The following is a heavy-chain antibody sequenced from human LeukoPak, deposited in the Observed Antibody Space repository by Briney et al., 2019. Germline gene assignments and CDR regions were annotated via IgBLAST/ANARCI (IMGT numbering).Heavy chain of an antibody. CDR1: GGSISGYY. CDR3: ARDPSRTQFDY. V-gene: IGHV4-59*12. J-gene: IGHJ4*02. CDR2: IYYTGST. D-gene: IGHD2-2*01. Sequence: TSETLSLTCTVSGGSISGYYWSWIRQPPGKGLEWIGYIYYTGSTYYNPSLKSRVTISVDTSKNEFSLKLSSVTAADTAVYYCARDPSRTQFDYWGQGTLVTVSS.